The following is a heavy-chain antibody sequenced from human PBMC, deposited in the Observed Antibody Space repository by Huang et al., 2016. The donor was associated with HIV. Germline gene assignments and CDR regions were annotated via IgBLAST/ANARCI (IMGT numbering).Heavy chain of an antibody. Sequence: VQLVESGGGVVQPGRSLRLACAASGFSFSTYGLHWVRQAQGKGLDWVAVISYDVSNKYYAHSVKGRFTISRDTSENKVYLQMNSLRHEDTAVYYCAKDGADEEWDIDYWGQGTLVTVSS. D-gene: IGHD1-26*01. CDR3: AKDGADEEWDIDY. J-gene: IGHJ4*02. CDR1: GFSFSTYG. V-gene: IGHV3-30*18. CDR2: ISYDVSNK.